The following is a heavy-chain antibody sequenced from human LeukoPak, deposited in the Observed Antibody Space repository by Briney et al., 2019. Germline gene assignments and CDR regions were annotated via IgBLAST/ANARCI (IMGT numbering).Heavy chain of an antibody. CDR3: ARTGYSSGWYPLDY. V-gene: IGHV4-4*07. D-gene: IGHD6-19*01. J-gene: IGHJ4*02. CDR2: IYTSGST. CDR1: GGSISGNY. Sequence: PSETLSLTCTVSGGSISGNYWSWIRQPAGKGLEWIGRIYTSGSTNYNPSLKSRVTMSVDTSKNQFSLKLSSVTAADTAVYYCARTGYSSGWYPLDYWGQGTLVTVSS.